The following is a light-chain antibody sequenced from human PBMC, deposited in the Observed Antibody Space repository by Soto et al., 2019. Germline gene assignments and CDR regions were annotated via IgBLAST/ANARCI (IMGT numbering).Light chain of an antibody. J-gene: IGKJ1*01. CDR3: QQYNNWPQT. V-gene: IGKV3D-15*01. CDR1: QSVSSSN. Sequence: EIVLTQSPGTLSLSPGERATLSCRASQSVSSSNLAWYQQKPGQAPRLLIFGASSRATGIPARFSGSGSGTEFTLTISSLQSEDFAEYHCQQYNNWPQTFGQGTKVDIK. CDR2: GAS.